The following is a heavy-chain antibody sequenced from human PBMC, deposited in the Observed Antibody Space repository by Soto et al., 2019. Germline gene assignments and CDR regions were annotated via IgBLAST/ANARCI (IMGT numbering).Heavy chain of an antibody. CDR1: GGSISSYY. CDR2: IYYSGST. CDR3: ARGGALWFDP. Sequence: SETLSLTCTVSGGSISSYYWSWIRQPPGKGLEWIGYIYYSGSTNYNPSLKSRVTISVDTSKNQFSLKLSSVTAADTAVYYCARGGALWFDPWGQGTLVTVSS. V-gene: IGHV4-59*01. J-gene: IGHJ5*02. D-gene: IGHD1-26*01.